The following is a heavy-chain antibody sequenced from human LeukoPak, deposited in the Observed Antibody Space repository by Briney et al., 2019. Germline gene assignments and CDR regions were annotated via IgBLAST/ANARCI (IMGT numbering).Heavy chain of an antibody. CDR3: AKGGRSGWYLVVLDY. CDR1: GVTFSSYV. D-gene: IGHD6-19*01. Sequence: GGSLRLSCEASGVTFSSYVMSWVRQAPGKGPEWVSGISGSGGGTYYADSVKGRFAISRDNSKNTLYLQMNSLRAEDTAVYYCAKGGRSGWYLVVLDYWGQGTLVTVSS. CDR2: ISGSGGGT. V-gene: IGHV3-23*01. J-gene: IGHJ4*02.